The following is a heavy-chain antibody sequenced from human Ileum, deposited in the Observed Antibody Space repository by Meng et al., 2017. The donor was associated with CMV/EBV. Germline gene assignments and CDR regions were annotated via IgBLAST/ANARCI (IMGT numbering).Heavy chain of an antibody. CDR1: FTGYD. D-gene: IGHD2-2*02. CDR3: ATTPGVYCSSTSCYMSWFDP. Sequence: FTGYDMHWVRQAPGQGLEWMGWINHDSGGTNYAQKFQSRITMTRDTSISTAYMELSRLRSDDTAVYYCATTPGVYCSSTSCYMSWFDPWGQGTLVTVSS. CDR2: INHDSGGT. V-gene: IGHV1-2*02. J-gene: IGHJ5*02.